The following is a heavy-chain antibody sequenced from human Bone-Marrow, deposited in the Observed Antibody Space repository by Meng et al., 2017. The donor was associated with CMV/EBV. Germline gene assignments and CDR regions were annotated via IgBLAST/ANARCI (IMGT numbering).Heavy chain of an antibody. Sequence: EVQLVESGGGLVQPGGSLGLSCAASGFTFSTYWMHWVRQAPGKGLVWVSRIDSDGTGTTYADSVKGRFTISRDNAKNILYLQMNSLRAEDTAVYYCVRRYCSSSCYHLDYWGQGTLVTVSS. J-gene: IGHJ4*02. D-gene: IGHD2-2*01. CDR1: GFTFSTYW. CDR2: IDSDGTGT. CDR3: VRRYCSSSCYHLDY. V-gene: IGHV3-74*01.